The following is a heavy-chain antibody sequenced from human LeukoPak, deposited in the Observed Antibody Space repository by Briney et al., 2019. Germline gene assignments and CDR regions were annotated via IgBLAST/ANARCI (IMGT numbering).Heavy chain of an antibody. CDR2: ISSSGSTI. Sequence: GGSLRLPCAASGFTFSDYYMSWIRQAPGKGLEWVSYISSSGSTIYYADSVKGRFTISRDNAKNSLYLQMNSLRAEDTAVYYCARDYLSGSFPYGMDVWGQGTTVTVSS. D-gene: IGHD1-26*01. CDR3: ARDYLSGSFPYGMDV. J-gene: IGHJ6*02. V-gene: IGHV3-11*01. CDR1: GFTFSDYY.